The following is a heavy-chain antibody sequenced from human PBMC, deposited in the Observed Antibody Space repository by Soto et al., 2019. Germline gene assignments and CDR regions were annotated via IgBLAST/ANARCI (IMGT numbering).Heavy chain of an antibody. J-gene: IGHJ4*02. V-gene: IGHV1-69*01. CDR3: ARDLGGEATIRF. Sequence: QVQLVQSGAEVKKPGSSVKVSCKASGGSFRNFVISWVRQAPGQGLEWMGGIIPNSGTTNYAQKFQGKVTITADESTSTAYMELSGPTSEDTSLYYCARDLGGEATIRFWGQGTLVTVSS. CDR1: GGSFRNFV. CDR2: IIPNSGTT. D-gene: IGHD3-16*01.